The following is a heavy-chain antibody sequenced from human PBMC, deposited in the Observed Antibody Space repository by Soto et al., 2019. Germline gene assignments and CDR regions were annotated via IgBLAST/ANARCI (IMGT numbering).Heavy chain of an antibody. V-gene: IGHV4-61*03. D-gene: IGHD3-10*01. CDR2: ISYTGRT. J-gene: IGHJ6*02. CDR3: MKAHESGDFLGMSV. CDR1: GDSVTSGSYY. Sequence: SETLSLTCIVSGDSVTSGSYYWTWLRQPPGKGLEWIGYISYTGRTKYNPSLQSRVTISVDTSKNDFSLNLSSVTAADTAVYFCMKAHESGDFLGMSVWGPGTTVTVSS.